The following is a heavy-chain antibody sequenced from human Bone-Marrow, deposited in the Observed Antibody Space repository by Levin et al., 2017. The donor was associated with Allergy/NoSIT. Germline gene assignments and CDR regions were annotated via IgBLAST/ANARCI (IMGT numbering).Heavy chain of an antibody. V-gene: IGHV3-9*01. J-gene: IGHJ4*02. CDR3: AKGLEGGTNDY. D-gene: IGHD1-7*01. CDR1: GFTFDDYA. CDR2: ISWNSGSI. Sequence: PGGSLRLSCAASGFTFDDYAMHWVRQAPGKGLEWVSGISWNSGSIGYADSVKGRFTISRDNAKNSLYLQMNSLRAEDTALYYCAKGLEGGTNDYWGQGTLVTVSS.